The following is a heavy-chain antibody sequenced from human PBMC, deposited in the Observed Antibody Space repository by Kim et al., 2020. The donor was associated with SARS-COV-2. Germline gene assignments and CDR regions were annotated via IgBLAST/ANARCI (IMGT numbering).Heavy chain of an antibody. D-gene: IGHD3-9*01. CDR3: AKDKAVYYDILTGYKGRGMDV. Sequence: GSLRLSCAASGFTFSSYGMHWVRQAPGKGLEWVAVIWYDGSNKYYADSVKGRFTISRDNSKNTLYLQMNSLRAEDTAVYYCAKDKAVYYDILTGYKGRGMDVWGQGTTVTVSS. V-gene: IGHV3-33*06. J-gene: IGHJ6*02. CDR1: GFTFSSYG. CDR2: IWYDGSNK.